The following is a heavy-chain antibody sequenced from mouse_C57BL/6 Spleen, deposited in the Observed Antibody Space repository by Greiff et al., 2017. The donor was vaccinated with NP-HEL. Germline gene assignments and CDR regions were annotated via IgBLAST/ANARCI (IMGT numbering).Heavy chain of an antibody. V-gene: IGHV1-52*01. CDR1: GYTFTSYW. Sequence: QVQLKQPGAELVRPGSSVKLSCKASGYTFTSYWMHWVKQRPIQGLEWIGNIDPSDSETHYNQKFKDKATLTVDKSSSTAYMQLSSLTSEDSAVYYCARWYYYGSSYPYYAMDYWGQGTSVTVSS. CDR3: ARWYYYGSSYPYYAMDY. J-gene: IGHJ4*01. CDR2: IDPSDSET. D-gene: IGHD1-1*01.